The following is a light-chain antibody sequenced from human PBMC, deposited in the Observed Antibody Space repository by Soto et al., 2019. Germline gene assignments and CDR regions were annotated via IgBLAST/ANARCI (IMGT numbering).Light chain of an antibody. Sequence: QSALTQPASVSGSPGQSITISCTGTSSDVGNYNLVSWYQQHPGKAPKLIIYEDTKRPSGVSNRFSGSKSGNTASLTISGLQADDEADYYCCSYADSSTYVFGTGTKVTVL. CDR3: CSYADSSTYV. V-gene: IGLV2-23*01. CDR2: EDT. CDR1: SSDVGNYNL. J-gene: IGLJ1*01.